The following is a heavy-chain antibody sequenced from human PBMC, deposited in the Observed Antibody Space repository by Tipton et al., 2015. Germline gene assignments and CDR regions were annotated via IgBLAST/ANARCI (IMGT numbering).Heavy chain of an antibody. CDR2: IIPIFPTG. CDR1: GGTFSSYA. V-gene: IGHV1-69*01. J-gene: IGHJ4*02. D-gene: IGHD2/OR15-2a*01. Sequence: QSGAEVKEPGSSVKVSCKTSGGTFSSYAISWVRQAPGQGLEWMGGIIPIFPTGNYAQKFQDRVTITADESTSTVYMELRNLRSDDTAVYYCARVPRRLSIIGDDYWGQGTLVTVSS. CDR3: ARVPRRLSIIGDDY.